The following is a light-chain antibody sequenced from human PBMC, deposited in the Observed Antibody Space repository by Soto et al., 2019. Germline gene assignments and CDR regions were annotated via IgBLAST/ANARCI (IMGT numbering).Light chain of an antibody. J-gene: IGKJ2*01. CDR3: QQYSNWPPYT. Sequence: EIVMTQSPATLSVSPGERATLSCRASQSISSDLAWYQQKPGQSPRLLIYSASTRADDIPARFSGSGSETEFTLTISSLQSEDFAVYYCQQYSNWPPYTFGQGTRLEIK. V-gene: IGKV3-15*01. CDR2: SAS. CDR1: QSISSD.